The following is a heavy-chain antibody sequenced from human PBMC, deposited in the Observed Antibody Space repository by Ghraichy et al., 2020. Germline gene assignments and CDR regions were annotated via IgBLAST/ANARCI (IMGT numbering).Heavy chain of an antibody. CDR1: GFIFGSYE. CDR2: INYDGSVI. V-gene: IGHV3-48*03. Sequence: LSLTCAASGFIFGSYEMNWVRQAPGRGLEWVSYINYDGSVIHYADSVRGRVTLSRDNARNSLYLQMNSLRAEDTAIYYCARRATLTYYAMDVWGQGTTVTVSS. CDR3: ARRATLTYYAMDV. J-gene: IGHJ6*02. D-gene: IGHD5-24*01.